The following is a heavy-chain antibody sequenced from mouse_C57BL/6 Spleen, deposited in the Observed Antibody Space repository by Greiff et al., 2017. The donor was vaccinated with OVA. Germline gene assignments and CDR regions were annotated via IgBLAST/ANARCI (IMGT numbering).Heavy chain of an antibody. V-gene: IGHV1-22*01. J-gene: IGHJ4*01. CDR3: ARRPLLYSNHPYAMDY. D-gene: IGHD2-12*01. CDR2: INPNNGGT. Sequence: VQLKQSGPELVKPGASVKMSCKASGYTFTDYNMHWVKQSHGKSLEWIGYINPNNGGTSYNQKFKGKATLTVNKSSSTAYMELRSLTSEDSAVYYCARRPLLYSNHPYAMDYWGQGTSVTVSS. CDR1: GYTFTDYN.